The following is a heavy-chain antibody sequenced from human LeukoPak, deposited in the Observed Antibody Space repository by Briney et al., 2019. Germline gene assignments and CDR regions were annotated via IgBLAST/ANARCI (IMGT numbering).Heavy chain of an antibody. CDR3: ARGYGYSYGYPYYMDV. CDR2: ISSSSSTI. J-gene: IGHJ6*03. CDR1: GFTFSSYS. V-gene: IGHV3-48*01. Sequence: GGSLRLSCAASGFTFSSYSMNWVRQAPGKGLEWVSYISSSSSTIYYADSVKGRFTISRDNAKTSLYLQMNSLRAEDTAVYYCARGYGYSYGYPYYMDVCGKGTTVTVSS. D-gene: IGHD5-18*01.